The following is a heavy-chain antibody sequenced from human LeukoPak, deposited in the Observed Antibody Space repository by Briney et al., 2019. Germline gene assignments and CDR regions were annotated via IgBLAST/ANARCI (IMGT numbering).Heavy chain of an antibody. CDR2: VFDSGGT. J-gene: IGHJ5*02. V-gene: IGHV4-59*12. Sequence: PSETLSLTCTVSGGSISNYWWSWIRQPPGKGLEWIGYVFDSGGTNYNPSLKSRVTISVDTSKKQFSLKLSSVTAADTAVYYCARTDYSSSNWFDPWGQGTLVTVSS. CDR1: GGSISNYW. D-gene: IGHD6-13*01. CDR3: ARTDYSSSNWFDP.